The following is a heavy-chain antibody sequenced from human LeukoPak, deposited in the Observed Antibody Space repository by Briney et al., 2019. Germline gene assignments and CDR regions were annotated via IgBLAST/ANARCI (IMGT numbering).Heavy chain of an antibody. CDR2: MNPNSGNT. Sequence: GASVKVSCKASGYTFTTYDINWVRQAPGQGLEWMGWMNPNSGNTGYAQKFQGRVTMTRNTSMSTAYMELNSLRSADTAVYYCARANYYGSGKKDLDYWGQGTLVTVSS. D-gene: IGHD3-10*01. CDR3: ARANYYGSGKKDLDY. J-gene: IGHJ4*02. CDR1: GYTFTTYD. V-gene: IGHV1-8*01.